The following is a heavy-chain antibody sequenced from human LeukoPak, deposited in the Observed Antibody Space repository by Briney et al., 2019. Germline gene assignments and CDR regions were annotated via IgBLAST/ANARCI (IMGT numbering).Heavy chain of an antibody. J-gene: IGHJ5*02. CDR2: IYYSGST. V-gene: IGHV4-31*03. CDR3: AKGYLLRYFDWLSNNWFDP. Sequence: PSETLSLTCTVSGGSISSGGYYWSWIRQHPGKGLEWIGYIYYSGSTYYNPSLKSRVTISVDTSKNQFSLKLSSVTAADTAVYYCAKGYLLRYFDWLSNNWFDPWGQGTLVTVSS. CDR1: GGSISSGGYY. D-gene: IGHD3-9*01.